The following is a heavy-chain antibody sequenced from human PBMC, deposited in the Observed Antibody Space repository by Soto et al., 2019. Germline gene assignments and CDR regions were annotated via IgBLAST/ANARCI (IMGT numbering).Heavy chain of an antibody. V-gene: IGHV3-30-3*01. D-gene: IGHD1-26*01. J-gene: IGHJ4*02. CDR1: GFN. Sequence: GGSLRLSCAASGFNMHWVRQAPGKGLEWVAVISYDGSNKYYADSVKGRFSISRDNSKNTLYLQMNSLRAEDTAVYYCAMTVGATSWNFDYWGQGILVTVSS. CDR3: AMTVGATSWNFDY. CDR2: ISYDGSNK.